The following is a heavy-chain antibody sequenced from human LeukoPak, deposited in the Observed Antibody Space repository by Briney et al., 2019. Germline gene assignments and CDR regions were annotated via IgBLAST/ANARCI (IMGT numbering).Heavy chain of an antibody. D-gene: IGHD6-19*01. Sequence: PGGSLRLSCAASGFTFSSYWMSWIRQAPGKGLEWVSYMSSSGSTIYFADSVKGRFTISRDNAKKSLYLQMNSLRAEDTAVYYCARDPGSHNSSGWYDYWGQGTLVTVSS. CDR2: MSSSGSTI. V-gene: IGHV3-11*01. CDR1: GFTFSSYW. CDR3: ARDPGSHNSSGWYDY. J-gene: IGHJ4*02.